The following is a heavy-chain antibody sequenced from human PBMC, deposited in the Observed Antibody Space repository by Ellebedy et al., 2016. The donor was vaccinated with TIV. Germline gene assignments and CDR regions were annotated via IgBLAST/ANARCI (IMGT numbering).Heavy chain of an antibody. CDR3: ASRLSSSGYYY. J-gene: IGHJ4*02. CDR2: IYYSGST. CDR1: GGSISSSSYY. D-gene: IGHD3-22*01. V-gene: IGHV4-39*01. Sequence: MPSETLSLTCTVSGGSISSSSYYWGWIRQPPGKGLEWIGSIYYSGSTYYNPSLKSRVTISVDTSKNQFSLKLSSVTAADTAVYYCASRLSSSGYYYWGQGTLVTVSS.